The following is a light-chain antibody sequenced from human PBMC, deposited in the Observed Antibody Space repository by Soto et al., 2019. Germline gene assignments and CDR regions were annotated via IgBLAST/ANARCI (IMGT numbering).Light chain of an antibody. CDR2: GAS. Sequence: EIVLTQSPGTLSFSPGERATLSFRASQSVSSNLAWYQQKPGRALRLLIDGASTRATGIPDRFSGSGSGTDFTLTISRLEPEDVAVYYCQQRSNWPPITFGQGTRLEIK. V-gene: IGKV3D-20*02. J-gene: IGKJ5*01. CDR1: QSVSSN. CDR3: QQRSNWPPIT.